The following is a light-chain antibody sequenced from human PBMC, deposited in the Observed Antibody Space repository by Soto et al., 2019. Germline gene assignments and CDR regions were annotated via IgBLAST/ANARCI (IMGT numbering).Light chain of an antibody. CDR1: QSVRSH. Sequence: MTQYPATLSVSPGEGVTLSCRASQSVRSHLAWYQQKPGQPPRLLIYGASTRATGIPARFSGSGFGTEFTLTISSLQSEDFAVYYCQQYKNWPLFGQGTRLAI. V-gene: IGKV3-15*01. CDR3: QQYKNWPL. J-gene: IGKJ5*01. CDR2: GAS.